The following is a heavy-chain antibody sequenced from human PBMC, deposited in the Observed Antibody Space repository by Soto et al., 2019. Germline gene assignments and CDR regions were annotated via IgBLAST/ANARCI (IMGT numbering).Heavy chain of an antibody. CDR1: GFSFSSYA. CDR3: AKAAAYHGSASYFPFDD. V-gene: IGHV3-23*01. D-gene: IGHD3-10*01. J-gene: IGHJ4*02. CDR2: ISGSGANT. Sequence: EVQLLESGGGLVQPGGPLRLSCAASGFSFSSYAMSWVRQAPGKGLEWVSSISGSGANTYYVDSVKGRFTVSRDNSKNTLYLQMSSLRGEDTAVYKCAKAAAYHGSASYFPFDDWGLGTRVTVSS.